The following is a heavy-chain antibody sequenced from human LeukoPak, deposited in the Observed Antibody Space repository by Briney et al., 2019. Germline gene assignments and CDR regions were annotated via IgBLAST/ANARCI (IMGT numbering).Heavy chain of an antibody. Sequence: GGSLRLSCAASGFTFSSYWMSWVRQAPGKGLEWVANIKQDGSEKYYVDSVKGRFTISRDNAKNSLYLQMNSLRAEDTAAYYCARDRRWGSSSSSFDYWGQGTLVTVSS. D-gene: IGHD6-6*01. CDR3: ARDRRWGSSSSSFDY. CDR2: IKQDGSEK. V-gene: IGHV3-7*01. J-gene: IGHJ4*02. CDR1: GFTFSSYW.